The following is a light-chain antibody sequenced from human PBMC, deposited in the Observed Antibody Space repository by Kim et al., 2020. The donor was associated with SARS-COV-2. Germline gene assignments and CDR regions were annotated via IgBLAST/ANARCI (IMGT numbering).Light chain of an antibody. CDR3: QHYSCYPVT. CDR2: GAS. CDR1: GGIRSH. Sequence: SVFVGDSVTLTCRECGGIRSHWALFEQKPGKAHKSQIYGASILKSGAPSKYRGSGSGTDFTLPISSLQPEDFATYYCQHYSCYPVTFGQGTKLEIK. J-gene: IGKJ2*01. V-gene: IGKV1-16*02.